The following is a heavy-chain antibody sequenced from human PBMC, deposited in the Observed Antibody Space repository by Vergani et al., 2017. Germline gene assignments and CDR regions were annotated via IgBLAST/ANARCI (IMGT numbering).Heavy chain of an antibody. CDR1: GFTFSSYA. Sequence: VQLVESGGGLVQPGGSLRLSCAASGFTFSSYAMHWVRQAPGKGLEWVAVISYDGSNKYYADSVKGRFTISRDNSKNTLYLQMNSLRAEDTAVYYCARGEDIVVVVAALYFDYWGQGTLVTVSS. V-gene: IGHV3-30-3*01. CDR2: ISYDGSNK. CDR3: ARGEDIVVVVAALYFDY. D-gene: IGHD2-15*01. J-gene: IGHJ4*02.